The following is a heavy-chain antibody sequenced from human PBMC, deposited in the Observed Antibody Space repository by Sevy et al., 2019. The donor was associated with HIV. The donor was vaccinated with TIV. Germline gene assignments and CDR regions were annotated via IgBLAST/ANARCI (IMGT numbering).Heavy chain of an antibody. CDR1: GFAFYEYS. D-gene: IGHD2-8*01. V-gene: IGHV3-23*01. CDR3: AREGCSRSHDY. Sequence: GGSLRLSCAASGFAFYEYSMSWIRQAPGKGLEWVATLSFGCGKINYADSVKGRFTISRDNSKNSFYQQMDNLGVEDTALYYGAREGCSRSHDYWGQGTRVTVSS. J-gene: IGHJ4*02. CDR2: LSFGCGKI.